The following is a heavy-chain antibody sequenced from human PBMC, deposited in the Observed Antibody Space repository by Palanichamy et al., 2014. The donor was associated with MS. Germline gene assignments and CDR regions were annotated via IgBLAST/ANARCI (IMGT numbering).Heavy chain of an antibody. CDR1: GFTFSNYD. D-gene: IGHD2-15*01. Sequence: EVHLVESGGGLVQPGGSLRLSCAGSGFTFSNYDLNWVRQAPGKGLEWISHIGSSATFIQYADSVKGRFTTSRDNAKNTVYLQMNSLRVEDTAIYYCVRRTRLCSGGSCFSGWAYNMDVWGQGTTVTVSS. J-gene: IGHJ6*02. CDR2: IGSSATFI. CDR3: VRRTRLCSGGSCFSGWAYNMDV. V-gene: IGHV3-48*03.